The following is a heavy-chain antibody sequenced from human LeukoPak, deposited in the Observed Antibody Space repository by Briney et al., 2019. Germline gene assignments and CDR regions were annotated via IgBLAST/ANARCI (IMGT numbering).Heavy chain of an antibody. J-gene: IGHJ5*02. Sequence: PGGSLRLSCAASGFTFSSYEMNWVRQAPGKGLEWVSYISSSGSTIYYADSVKGRFTISRDNAENSLYLQMNSLRAEDTAVYYCASSMVRGVIPWFDPWGQGTLVTVSS. D-gene: IGHD3-10*01. CDR3: ASSMVRGVIPWFDP. V-gene: IGHV3-48*03. CDR1: GFTFSSYE. CDR2: ISSSGSTI.